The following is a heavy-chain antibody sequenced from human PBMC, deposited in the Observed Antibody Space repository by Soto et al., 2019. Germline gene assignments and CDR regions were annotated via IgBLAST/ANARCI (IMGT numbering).Heavy chain of an antibody. CDR2: ISSNGGST. Sequence: GGSLGLSCAASGFTFSSYAMHWVRQAPGKGLEYVSAISSNGGSTYYANSVKGRFTISRDNSKNTLYLQMGSLRAEDMAVYYCARGYDFWSGPGGFDYWGQGTLVTVSS. CDR1: GFTFSSYA. D-gene: IGHD3-3*01. CDR3: ARGYDFWSGPGGFDY. V-gene: IGHV3-64*01. J-gene: IGHJ4*02.